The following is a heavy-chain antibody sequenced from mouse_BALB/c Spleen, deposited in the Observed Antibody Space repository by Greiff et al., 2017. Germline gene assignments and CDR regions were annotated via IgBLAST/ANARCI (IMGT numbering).Heavy chain of an antibody. Sequence: QVQLQQSGAELMKPGASVKISCKATGYTFSSYWIEWVKQRPGHGLEWIGEILPGSGSTNYNEKFKGKATFTADTSSNTAYMQLSSLTSEDSAVYYCARKGYRYPWFAYWGQGTLVTVSA. CDR2: ILPGSGST. J-gene: IGHJ3*01. D-gene: IGHD2-14*01. V-gene: IGHV1-9*01. CDR1: GYTFSSYW. CDR3: ARKGYRYPWFAY.